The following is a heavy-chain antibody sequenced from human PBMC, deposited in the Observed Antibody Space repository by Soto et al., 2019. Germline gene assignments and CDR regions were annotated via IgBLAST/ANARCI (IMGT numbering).Heavy chain of an antibody. CDR2: IIPIFGTA. CDR1: GGTFSSYA. CDR3: SRVGGGYSYGLGGRPRSSLFDY. D-gene: IGHD5-18*01. Sequence: QVQLVQSGAEVKKPGSSVKVSCKASGGTFSSYAISWVRQAPGQGLEWMGGIIPIFGTANYAQKFQGRVTITADESTSTAYMELSSLRAEDTAVYCCSRVGGGYSYGLGGRPRSSLFDYWGQGTLVTVSS. J-gene: IGHJ4*02. V-gene: IGHV1-69*01.